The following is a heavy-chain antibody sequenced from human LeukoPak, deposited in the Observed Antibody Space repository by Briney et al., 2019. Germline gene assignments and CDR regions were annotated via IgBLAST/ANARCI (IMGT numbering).Heavy chain of an antibody. CDR3: AKDRNPYDSSGYYFDY. Sequence: GGSLRLSCAASRFTFSSYGMHWVRQAPGKGLEWVAVISYDGSNKYYADSVKGRFTISRDNSKNTLYLQMNSLRAEDTAVYYCAKDRNPYDSSGYYFDYWGQGTLVTVSS. V-gene: IGHV3-30*18. D-gene: IGHD3-22*01. J-gene: IGHJ4*02. CDR1: RFTFSSYG. CDR2: ISYDGSNK.